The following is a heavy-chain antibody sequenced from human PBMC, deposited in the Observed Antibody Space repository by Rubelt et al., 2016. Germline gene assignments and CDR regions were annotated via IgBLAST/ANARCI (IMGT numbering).Heavy chain of an antibody. D-gene: IGHD3-22*01. CDR1: VYTFTSYG. J-gene: IGHJ4*02. CDR3: ARVEYYYDSSGYSDY. Sequence: QVQLVQSGAEVKKPGSSVKVSCKASVYTFTSYGISWVRQAPGQGLEWMGWISAYNGNTNYAQKLQGRVTMTTDTSTSTDYMELRSLRSDDTAVYDCARVEYYYDSSGYSDYWGQGTLVTVSS. V-gene: IGHV1-18*01. CDR2: ISAYNGNT.